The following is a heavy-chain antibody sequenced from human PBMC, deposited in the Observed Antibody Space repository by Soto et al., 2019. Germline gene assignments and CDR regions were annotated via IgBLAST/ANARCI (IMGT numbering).Heavy chain of an antibody. D-gene: IGHD6-13*01. V-gene: IGHV1-18*01. J-gene: IGHJ6*03. CDR3: AREVLGLAAAGTYYYYYYMDV. CDR1: GYTFTSYG. CDR2: ISAYNGNT. Sequence: GASVKVSCKASGYTFTSYGISWVRQAPGQGLEWMGWISAYNGNTNYAQKLQGRVTMTTDTSTSTAYMELRSLRSDDTAVYYCAREVLGLAAAGTYYYYYYMDVWAKRTTVTVSS.